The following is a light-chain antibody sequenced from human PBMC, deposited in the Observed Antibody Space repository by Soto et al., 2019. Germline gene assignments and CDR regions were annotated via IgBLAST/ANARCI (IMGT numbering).Light chain of an antibody. V-gene: IGLV2-23*01. CDR3: CTDAGSSTWV. J-gene: IGLJ3*02. CDR2: EGS. Sequence: QSALTQPASVSGSPGQSITISCTGTSSDVGSYNLVSWYQQHPGKAPKVMIYEGSKRPSGVSNRFSGSMSGNTASLTISGRPAEDEADYYCCTDAGSSTWVFGGGTKLSVL. CDR1: SSDVGSYNL.